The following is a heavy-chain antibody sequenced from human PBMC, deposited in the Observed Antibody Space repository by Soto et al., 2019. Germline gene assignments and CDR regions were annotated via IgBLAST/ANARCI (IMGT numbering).Heavy chain of an antibody. CDR2: ISWNSGSI. CDR3: AKDQFSGPGPGGPLYYYMDV. CDR1: GFTFDDYA. J-gene: IGHJ6*03. V-gene: IGHV3-9*01. D-gene: IGHD5-12*01. Sequence: GGSLRLSCAASGFTFDDYAMHWVRQAPGKGLEWVSGISWNSGSIGYADSVKGRFTISRDNAKNSLYLQMNILRPEDTALYYCAKDQFSGPGPGGPLYYYMDVGGKGTRVTV.